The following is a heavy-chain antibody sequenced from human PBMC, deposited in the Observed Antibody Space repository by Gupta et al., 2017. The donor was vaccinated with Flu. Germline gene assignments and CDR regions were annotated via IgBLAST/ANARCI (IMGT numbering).Heavy chain of an antibody. V-gene: IGHV3-21*01. CDR2: ISSSVENL. D-gene: IGHD2-15*01. Sequence: EVQLVESGGGLAKPGGSLRLSCAASGFSFSNYNMNWVRQAPGKGLEWVSSISSSVENLFDADSVKGRFTVSRDNAKDSLYLQMNSLRAEDTAVYYCARDLNERYSGYEGYPGYWGQGTLVTVSS. CDR1: GFSFSNYN. J-gene: IGHJ4*02. CDR3: ARDLNERYSGYEGYPGY.